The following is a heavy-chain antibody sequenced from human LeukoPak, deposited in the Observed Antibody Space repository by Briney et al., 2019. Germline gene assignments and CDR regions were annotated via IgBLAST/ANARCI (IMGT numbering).Heavy chain of an antibody. CDR3: ARTRWFGEFISPPEY. J-gene: IGHJ4*02. Sequence: SETLSLTCTVSGGSFSTYYWSWIRQPPWKGLEWIGYIYYSGSTNYNPSLKSRVTISVDTSKNQFSLKLSSVTAADTAVYYCARTRWFGEFISPPEYWGQGTLGTVSS. V-gene: IGHV4-59*01. D-gene: IGHD3-10*01. CDR2: IYYSGST. CDR1: GGSFSTYY.